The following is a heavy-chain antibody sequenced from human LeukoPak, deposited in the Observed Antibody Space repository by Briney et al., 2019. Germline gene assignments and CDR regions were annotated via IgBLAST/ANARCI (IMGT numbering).Heavy chain of an antibody. Sequence: GGSLRLSCAASGFTFSSYEMNWVRQAPGKGLEWVSYISSSGSTIYYADSVKGRFTISRDNAKNSMYLQMNSLRAEDTAMYYCARDTYGSENYYNASLDYWGQGTLVTVSS. CDR2: ISSSGSTI. D-gene: IGHD3-10*01. J-gene: IGHJ4*02. V-gene: IGHV3-48*03. CDR1: GFTFSSYE. CDR3: ARDTYGSENYYNASLDY.